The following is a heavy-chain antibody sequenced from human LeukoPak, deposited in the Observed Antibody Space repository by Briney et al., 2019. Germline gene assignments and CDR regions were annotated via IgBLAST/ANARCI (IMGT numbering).Heavy chain of an antibody. D-gene: IGHD5-12*01. J-gene: IGHJ3*01. CDR3: ARQVATKGEWAFDV. Sequence: SETLSLTCSVSGYFSTAYYWGWIRQPPGKGLEWIASIRHDGHTYYNPSLKSQVSISVDMSRNQFSLKLNSLTAADTAVYYCARQVATKGEWAFDVWGQGTMVTVSS. V-gene: IGHV4-38-2*01. CDR1: GYFSTAYY. CDR2: IRHDGHT.